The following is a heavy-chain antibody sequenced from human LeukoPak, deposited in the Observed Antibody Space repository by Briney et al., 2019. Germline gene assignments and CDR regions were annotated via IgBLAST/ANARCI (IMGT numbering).Heavy chain of an antibody. CDR1: GFTFSSYA. J-gene: IGHJ4*02. CDR3: ARPPRGPPYFAN. V-gene: IGHV3-30-3*01. Sequence: GGSLRLSCAASGFTFSSYAMHWVRQAPGKGLEWVAVISYDGSNKYYADSVKGRFTISRDNSKNTLYLQMNSLRAEDTAVYYCARPPRGPPYFANGGQGPLVTVP. D-gene: IGHD3-10*01. CDR2: ISYDGSNK.